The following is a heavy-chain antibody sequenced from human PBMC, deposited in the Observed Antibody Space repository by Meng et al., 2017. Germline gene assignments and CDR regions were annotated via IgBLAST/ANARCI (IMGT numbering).Heavy chain of an antibody. Sequence: VKVVQCGAELKKPGALVKVSCKTSGYNFPDYYIHWVRQAPGQGLEWMGRIDPKNGDTHYAQKFQGRVTMTGDTSISTAYMDLSGLRSDDTAVYYCARDEDISAAGKLFGDYWGQGTLVTVSS. D-gene: IGHD6-13*01. V-gene: IGHV1-2*06. CDR2: IDPKNGDT. CDR3: ARDEDISAAGKLFGDY. CDR1: GYNFPDYY. J-gene: IGHJ4*02.